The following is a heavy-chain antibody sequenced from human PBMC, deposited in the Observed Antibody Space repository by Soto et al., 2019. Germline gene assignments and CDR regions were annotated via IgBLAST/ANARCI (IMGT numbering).Heavy chain of an antibody. CDR2: ISAYKGNT. Sequence: ASVKVSCKASGYTFTSYGISWVRQAPGQGLEWMGWISAYKGNTNYAQKLQGRVTMPTDTSTSTAYIELRSLRSDDTAVYYCARDNQYQLLYGAFDIWGQGTMVTVSS. D-gene: IGHD2-2*02. V-gene: IGHV1-18*01. J-gene: IGHJ3*02. CDR3: ARDNQYQLLYGAFDI. CDR1: GYTFTSYG.